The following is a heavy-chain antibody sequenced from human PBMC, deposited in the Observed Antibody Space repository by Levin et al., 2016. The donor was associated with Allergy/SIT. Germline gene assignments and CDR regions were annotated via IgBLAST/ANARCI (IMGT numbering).Heavy chain of an antibody. Sequence: GESLKISCAASGLTLDYYYLSWVRQAPGKGLEYVAHMRQDGNEKHYGDSAKGRFTISRDTNAKDSLYLEMNSLRADDTALYYCAKYNWNAYFDYWGQGILVTVSS. J-gene: IGHJ4*02. CDR1: GLTLDYYY. D-gene: IGHD1-20*01. CDR3: AKYNWNAYFDY. V-gene: IGHV3-7*03. CDR2: MRQDGNEK.